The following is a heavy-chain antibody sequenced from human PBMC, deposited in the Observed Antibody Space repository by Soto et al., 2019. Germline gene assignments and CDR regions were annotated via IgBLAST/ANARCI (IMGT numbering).Heavy chain of an antibody. D-gene: IGHD3-10*01. CDR3: ARPYYYGSGSYYNGDESLGY. Sequence: GESLKISCKGSGYSFTSYWIGWVRQMPGKGLEWMGIIYPGDPDTRYSPSFQGQVTISADKSISTAYLQWSSLKASDTAMYYCARPYYYGSGSYYNGDESLGYWGQGTLVTVSS. CDR2: IYPGDPDT. V-gene: IGHV5-51*01. CDR1: GYSFTSYW. J-gene: IGHJ4*02.